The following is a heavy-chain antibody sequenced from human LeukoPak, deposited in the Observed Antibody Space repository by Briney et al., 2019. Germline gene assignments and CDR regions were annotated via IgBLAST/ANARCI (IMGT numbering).Heavy chain of an antibody. CDR1: GFTFSSYS. D-gene: IGHD2-2*01. J-gene: IGHJ6*03. CDR2: ISSSSSTI. CDR3: ARAEYCSSTSCYGAYYYYYMDV. Sequence: PGGSLRLSCAASGFTFSSYSMNWVRQAPGKGLEWVSYISSSSSTIYYADSVKGRFTISRDNAKNSLYLQMNSLRAEDTAVYYCARAEYCSSTSCYGAYYYYYMDVWGKGTTVTVSS. V-gene: IGHV3-48*01.